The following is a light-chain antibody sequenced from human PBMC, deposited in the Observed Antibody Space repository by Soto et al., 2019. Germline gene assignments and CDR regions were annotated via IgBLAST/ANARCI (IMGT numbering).Light chain of an antibody. Sequence: ETVLTQSPATLSLSPGERATLSCRASQSIGSSQLAWYQQKPGQAPKVLIYGASSRATGIPDRFSGSGSGTDCTLTISRLEPEDCAVYFCQQYGDSRTFGQGTKVEIK. CDR2: GAS. CDR3: QQYGDSRT. V-gene: IGKV3-20*01. J-gene: IGKJ1*01. CDR1: QSIGSSQ.